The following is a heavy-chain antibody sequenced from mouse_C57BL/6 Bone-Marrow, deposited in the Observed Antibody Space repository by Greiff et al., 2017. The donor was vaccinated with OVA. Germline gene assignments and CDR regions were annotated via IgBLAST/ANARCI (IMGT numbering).Heavy chain of an antibody. J-gene: IGHJ1*03. CDR2: IDPSDSET. CDR1: GYTFTSYW. Sequence: QVQLQQPGAELVRPGSSVKLSCKASGYTFTSYWMHWVKQRPIQGLEWIGNIDPSDSETHYNQKFKDKATLTVDKSSSTAYMQLSSLTSEDSAVYYCARSVYYYGSFWYFDVWGTGTTVTVSS. V-gene: IGHV1-52*01. D-gene: IGHD1-1*01. CDR3: ARSVYYYGSFWYFDV.